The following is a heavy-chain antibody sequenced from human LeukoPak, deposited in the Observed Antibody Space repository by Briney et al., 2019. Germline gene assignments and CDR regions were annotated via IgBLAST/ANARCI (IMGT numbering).Heavy chain of an antibody. D-gene: IGHD3-22*01. CDR3: ARDRDYYDSSGWGWFDP. CDR2: INPNSGGT. CDR1: GYTFTGYY. V-gene: IGHV1-2*02. Sequence: ASVKVSCKASGYTFTGYYMHWVRQAPGQGLEWMGWINPNSGGTNYAQKFQGRVTMTRDTSISTAYMELSRLRSDDTAVYYCARDRDYYDSSGWGWFDPWGQGTLVTVSS. J-gene: IGHJ5*02.